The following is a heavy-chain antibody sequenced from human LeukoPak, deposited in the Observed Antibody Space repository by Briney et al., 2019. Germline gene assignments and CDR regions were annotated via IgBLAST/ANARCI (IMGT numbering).Heavy chain of an antibody. CDR3: ARDLGSGYSLDY. CDR1: GYAFTSYG. V-gene: IGHV1-18*01. J-gene: IGHJ4*02. D-gene: IGHD4-23*01. CDR2: ISAYNGNT. Sequence: ASVNVSCKPSGYAFTSYGISWVRQAPGQGLEWMGWISAYNGNTNYAQKLQGRVTMTTDTSTSTAYMELRSLRSDDTAVYYCARDLGSGYSLDYWGQGTLVTVSS.